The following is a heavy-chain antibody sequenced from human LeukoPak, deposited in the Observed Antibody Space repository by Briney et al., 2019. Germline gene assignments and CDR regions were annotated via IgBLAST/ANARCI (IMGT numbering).Heavy chain of an antibody. Sequence: PSETLSLTCTVSGGSINSHSYYWGWIRQPPGKGLEWIGSVYYDGTSYSNPSLKSRVAVFVDASRDQFSLDLSFVTAADTALYYCVRHISTNTGYFDSCGQGPLVSVSS. CDR2: VYYDGTS. CDR3: VRHISTNTGYFDS. J-gene: IGHJ4*02. D-gene: IGHD5-24*01. CDR1: GGSINSHSYY. V-gene: IGHV4-39*01.